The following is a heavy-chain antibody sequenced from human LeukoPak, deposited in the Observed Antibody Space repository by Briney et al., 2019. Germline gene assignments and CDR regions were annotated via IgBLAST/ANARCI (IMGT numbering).Heavy chain of an antibody. J-gene: IGHJ4*02. CDR2: IYTSGGT. CDR3: AVERVPAAFGY. V-gene: IGHV4-4*07. CDR1: GGSISSYY. D-gene: IGHD2-2*01. Sequence: SETLSLTCTVSGGSISSYYWSWIRQPAGKGLEWIGRIYTSGGTNYNPSLKSRVTMSVDTSKNRFSLKLSSVTAAHTAVYYCAVERVPAAFGYWGQGTLVTVSS.